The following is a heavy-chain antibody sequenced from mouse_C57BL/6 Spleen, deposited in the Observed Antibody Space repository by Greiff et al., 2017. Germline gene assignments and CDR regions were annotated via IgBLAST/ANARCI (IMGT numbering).Heavy chain of an antibody. J-gene: IGHJ2*01. Sequence: EVKLEESGGGLVQPGGSLSLSCAASGFTFTDYYMSWVRQPPGKALEWLGFIRNKANGYTTEYSASVKGRFTISRDKSQTILYLQMNALRAEDSATYYCARSLPNLDYWGQGTTLTVSS. CDR3: ARSLPNLDY. CDR2: IRNKANGYTT. CDR1: GFTFTDYY. V-gene: IGHV7-3*01.